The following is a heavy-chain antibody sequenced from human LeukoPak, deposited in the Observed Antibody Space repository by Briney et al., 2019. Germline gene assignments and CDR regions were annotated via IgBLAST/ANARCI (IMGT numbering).Heavy chain of an antibody. CDR2: ISSSSSYI. CDR1: GFAFSAYE. CDR3: ARGSWSSFDY. Sequence: GGSLRLSCAASGFAFSAYEMNWVRQAPGKGLEWVSSISSSSSYIYYADSVKGRFTISRDNAKNSLYLQMNSLRAEDTAVYYCARGSWSSFDYWGQGTLVTVSS. D-gene: IGHD2-15*01. V-gene: IGHV3-21*01. J-gene: IGHJ4*02.